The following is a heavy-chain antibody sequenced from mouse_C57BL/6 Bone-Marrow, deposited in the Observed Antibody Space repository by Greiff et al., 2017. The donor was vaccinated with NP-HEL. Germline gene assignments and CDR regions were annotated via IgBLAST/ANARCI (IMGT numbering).Heavy chain of an antibody. CDR1: GYAFSSYW. CDR3: ARAITTVDYAMDY. V-gene: IGHV1-80*01. Sequence: QVQLQQSGAELVKPGASVKISCKASGYAFSSYWMNWVKQRPGTGLEWIGQIYPGAGDTNYNGKFKGKATLTADKYSSTAYMQLSSLTSEDSAVYFCARAITTVDYAMDYWGQGTSVTVSS. J-gene: IGHJ4*01. CDR2: IYPGAGDT. D-gene: IGHD1-1*01.